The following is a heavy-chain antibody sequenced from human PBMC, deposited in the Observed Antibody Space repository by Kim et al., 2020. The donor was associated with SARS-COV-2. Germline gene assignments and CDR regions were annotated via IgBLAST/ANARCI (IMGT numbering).Heavy chain of an antibody. CDR1: GGSISSSSYY. CDR2: IYYSGST. J-gene: IGHJ6*01. V-gene: IGHV4-39*02. Sequence: SETLSLTCTVSGGSISSSSYYWGWIRQPPGKGLEWIGSIYYSGSTYYNPSLKCRVTISVDTSKNQFSLKLSSVTAADTAVYYCAREGVLRYFDWLHHYYG. CDR3: AREGVLRYFDWLHHYYG. D-gene: IGHD3-9*01.